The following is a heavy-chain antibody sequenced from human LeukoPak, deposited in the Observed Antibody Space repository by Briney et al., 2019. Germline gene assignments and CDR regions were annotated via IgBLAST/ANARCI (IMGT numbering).Heavy chain of an antibody. CDR3: ARDSKHGYCSSTSCYTAWYFDY. D-gene: IGHD2-2*02. CDR1: GYTFTSYG. Sequence: ASVKVSCKASGYTFTSYGISWVRQAPGQGLEGMGWISAYNGNTNYAQKLQGRVTMTTDTSTSTAYMELRSLRSDDTAVYYCARDSKHGYCSSTSCYTAWYFDYWGQGTLVTVSS. V-gene: IGHV1-18*01. J-gene: IGHJ4*02. CDR2: ISAYNGNT.